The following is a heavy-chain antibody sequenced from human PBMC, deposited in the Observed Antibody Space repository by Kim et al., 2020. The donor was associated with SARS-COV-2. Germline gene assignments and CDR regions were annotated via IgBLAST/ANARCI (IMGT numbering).Heavy chain of an antibody. J-gene: IGHJ6*02. V-gene: IGHV3-30*04. D-gene: IGHD6-13*01. CDR1: GFTFSSYA. Sequence: GGSLRLSCAASGFTFSSYAMHWVRQAPGKGLEWVAVISYDGSNKYYADSVKGRFTISRDNSKNTLYLQMNSLRAEDTAVYYCARDPSGYSSSSPPHYGMDVWGQGTTVTVSS. CDR3: ARDPSGYSSSSPPHYGMDV. CDR2: ISYDGSNK.